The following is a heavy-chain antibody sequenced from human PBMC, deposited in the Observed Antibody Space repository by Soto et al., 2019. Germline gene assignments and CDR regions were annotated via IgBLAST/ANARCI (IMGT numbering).Heavy chain of an antibody. CDR2: IIPIFGTA. CDR1: GGTFSSYA. J-gene: IGHJ3*02. Sequence: QVQLVQSGAEVKKPGSSVKVSCKASGGTFSSYAISWVRQAPGQGLEWMGGIIPIFGTANYAQKFQGRVTITADESTSTDYMELSSLRSEDTAVYYCARGTMDYIAVAEDALDIWGQGTMVTVSS. V-gene: IGHV1-69*01. D-gene: IGHD6-19*01. CDR3: ARGTMDYIAVAEDALDI.